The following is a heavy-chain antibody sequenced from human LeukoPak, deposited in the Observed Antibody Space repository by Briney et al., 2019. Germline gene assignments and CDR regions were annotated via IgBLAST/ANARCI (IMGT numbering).Heavy chain of an antibody. D-gene: IGHD3-10*01. J-gene: IGHJ5*02. CDR2: IYYSGST. V-gene: IGHV4-61*08. CDR3: ARDNVERGGNWFDP. CDR1: GASISSGGNY. Sequence: SQTLSLTCIVSGASISSGGNYWNWIRQPPGKGLEWIGYIYYSGSTNYNPSLKSRVTISVDTSKNQFSLKLSSVTAADTAVYYCARDNVERGGNWFDPWGQGTLVTVSS.